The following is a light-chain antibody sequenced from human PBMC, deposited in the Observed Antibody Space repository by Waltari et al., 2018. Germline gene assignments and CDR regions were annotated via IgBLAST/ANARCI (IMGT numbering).Light chain of an antibody. V-gene: IGKV4-1*01. CDR3: QQYYNTPFT. CDR1: QSILYSANNKNY. CDR2: WAS. Sequence: DIVMTQSPDSLGVSLGERATINCKSRQSILYSANNKNYLGWYQQKSGQPPKLLISWASTRKSGVPDRFSGSGSGTDFTLSISSLQAEDVAVYYCQQYYNTPFTFGPGTKVDLK. J-gene: IGKJ3*01.